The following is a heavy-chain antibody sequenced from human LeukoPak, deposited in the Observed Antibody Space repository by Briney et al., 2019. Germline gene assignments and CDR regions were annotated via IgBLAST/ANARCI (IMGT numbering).Heavy chain of an antibody. J-gene: IGHJ6*03. D-gene: IGHD1-26*01. V-gene: IGHV3-48*01. Sequence: GGSLRLSCAASGFTFSSYSMNWVRQAPGKGLEWVAYISSSTGTIYYADSVKGRFTISRDNSKNTLYLQMNSLRAEDTAVYYCAKGKGSGSDLFYSYYYMDVWGKGTTVTVSS. CDR1: GFTFSSYS. CDR2: ISSSTGTI. CDR3: AKGKGSGSDLFYSYYYMDV.